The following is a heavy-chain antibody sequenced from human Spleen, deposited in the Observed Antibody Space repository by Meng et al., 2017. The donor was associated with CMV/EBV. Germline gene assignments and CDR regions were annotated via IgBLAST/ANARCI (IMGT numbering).Heavy chain of an antibody. V-gene: IGHV3-23*03. CDR2: IYSGGSST. J-gene: IGHJ6*02. CDR3: AKLDTAMVPYYNMDV. D-gene: IGHD5-18*01. CDR1: GFTFNDAW. Sequence: GESLKISCAASGFTFNDAWMSWVRQAPGKGLEWVSVIYSGGSSTYYADSVKGRFTISRENSKNTLYLQMNSLRAEDTAVYFCAKLDTAMVPYYNMDVWGQGTTVTVSS.